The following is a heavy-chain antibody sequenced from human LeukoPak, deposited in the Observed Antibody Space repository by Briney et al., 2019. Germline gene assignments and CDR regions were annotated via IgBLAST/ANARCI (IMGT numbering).Heavy chain of an antibody. CDR3: ARPLRDCSGGSCYTGLYGMDV. Sequence: GGSLRLSCAASGFTFSSYGMHWVRQAPGKGLEWVAVIWYDGSNKYYADSVKGRFTISRDNSKNALYLQMNSLRAEDTAVYYCARPLRDCSGGSCYTGLYGMDVWGQGTTVTVSS. D-gene: IGHD2-15*01. V-gene: IGHV3-33*01. CDR2: IWYDGSNK. CDR1: GFTFSSYG. J-gene: IGHJ6*02.